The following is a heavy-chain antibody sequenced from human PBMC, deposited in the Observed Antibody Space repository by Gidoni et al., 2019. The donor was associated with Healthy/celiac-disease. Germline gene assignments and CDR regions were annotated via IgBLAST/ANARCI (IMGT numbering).Heavy chain of an antibody. J-gene: IGHJ4*02. Sequence: QVHLQESGPGLVKPSQTLSLTCTVSGGSIRRGGYSWSWIRQHPGTGLEWIGYIYYSGSTYYNPSLKSRVTISVDTSKNQFSLKLSSVTAADTAVYYCARGVAARRPYYFDYWGQGTLVTVSS. CDR1: GGSIRRGGYS. CDR3: ARGVAARRPYYFDY. V-gene: IGHV4-31*03. D-gene: IGHD6-6*01. CDR2: IYYSGST.